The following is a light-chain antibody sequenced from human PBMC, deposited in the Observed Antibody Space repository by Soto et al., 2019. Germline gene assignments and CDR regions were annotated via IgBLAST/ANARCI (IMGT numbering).Light chain of an antibody. CDR3: QEGSTLLT. Sequence: DMQMTQSPSSLSTSVVDRVTITCRTSQSVSTYLNWYQQRPGKAPKLLIYGASNLQSGVPSRFSGSGSGTHFTLTISSLQPEDFATYYCQEGSTLLTFGGGTKVDI. V-gene: IGKV1-39*01. CDR1: QSVSTY. J-gene: IGKJ4*01. CDR2: GAS.